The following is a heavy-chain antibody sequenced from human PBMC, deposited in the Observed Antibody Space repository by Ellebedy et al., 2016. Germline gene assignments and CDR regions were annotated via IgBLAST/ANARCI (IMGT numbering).Heavy chain of an antibody. J-gene: IGHJ6*03. Sequence: GGSLRLSXAASGFTFSSYSMNWVRQAPGKGLEWVSSISSSSSYIYYADSVKGRFTISRDNAKNSLYLQMNSLRAEDTAVYYCAREGSALGGFWSGYYTNYYYYYYMDVWGKGTTVTVSS. CDR3: AREGSALGGFWSGYYTNYYYYYYMDV. CDR2: ISSSSSYI. CDR1: GFTFSSYS. V-gene: IGHV3-21*01. D-gene: IGHD3-3*01.